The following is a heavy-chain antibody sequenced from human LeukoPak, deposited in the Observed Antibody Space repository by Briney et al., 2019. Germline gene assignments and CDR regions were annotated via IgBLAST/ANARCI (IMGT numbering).Heavy chain of an antibody. V-gene: IGHV3-33*01. CDR3: ARVSEDYSSGWYEEYFQY. CDR2: IWYDGSKK. D-gene: IGHD6-19*01. J-gene: IGHJ1*01. Sequence: GRSLRLSCAASGFTFSNYGMHWVRQAPGKGLEWVAVIWYDGSKKNYADSVKGRFTISRDNSKNTLNLQMNSLRAEDTAVYYCARVSEDYSSGWYEEYFQYWGQGILVIVSS. CDR1: GFTFSNYG.